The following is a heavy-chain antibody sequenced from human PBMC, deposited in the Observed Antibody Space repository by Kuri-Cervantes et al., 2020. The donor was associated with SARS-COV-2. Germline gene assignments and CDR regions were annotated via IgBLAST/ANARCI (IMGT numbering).Heavy chain of an antibody. CDR2: IYSGGST. D-gene: IGHD3-22*01. V-gene: IGHV3-53*01. Sequence: GESLKISCAASGLTVSSNYMSWVRQAPGKGLEWVSVIYSGGSTYYADSVKGRFTISRDNSKNTLYLQMNSLRAEDTAVYYCAKDFVYYYDSSGYLFGYWGQGTLVTVSS. CDR1: GLTVSSNY. J-gene: IGHJ4*02. CDR3: AKDFVYYYDSSGYLFGY.